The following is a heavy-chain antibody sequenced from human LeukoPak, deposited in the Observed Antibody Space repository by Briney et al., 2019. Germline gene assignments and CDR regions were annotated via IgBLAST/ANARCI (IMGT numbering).Heavy chain of an antibody. Sequence: SETLSLTCSVSGGSISSYYWSWIRHPPGKGLEWIGRIYTSGSPNYNPSLKRRVTISVDTSKNQFSLKLSSVTAAVTAVYYCARGELFAPWGQGALVTVSS. D-gene: IGHD1-7*01. J-gene: IGHJ5*02. CDR1: GGSISSYY. CDR3: ARGELFAP. V-gene: IGHV4-4*07. CDR2: IYTSGSP.